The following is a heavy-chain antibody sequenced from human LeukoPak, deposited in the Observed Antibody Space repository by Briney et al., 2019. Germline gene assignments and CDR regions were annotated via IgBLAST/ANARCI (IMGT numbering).Heavy chain of an antibody. Sequence: GSSVKVSCKASGGTFSSYAISWVRQAPRQGLEWMGGIIPIFGTANYAQKFQGRVTITTDESTSTAYMELSSLRSEDTAVYYCARGPGATPKYTFDYWGQGTLVTVSS. D-gene: IGHD1-26*01. J-gene: IGHJ4*02. CDR1: GGTFSSYA. CDR2: IIPIFGTA. CDR3: ARGPGATPKYTFDY. V-gene: IGHV1-69*05.